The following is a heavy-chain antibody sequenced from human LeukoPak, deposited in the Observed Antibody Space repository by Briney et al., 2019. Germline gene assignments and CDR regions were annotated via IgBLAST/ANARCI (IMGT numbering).Heavy chain of an antibody. CDR2: ISISSSYI. CDR1: GFTFSSYS. Sequence: TGGSLRLSCAASGFTFSSYSMNWVRQAPGKGLEWVSSISISSSYIYYADSVKGRFTISRDNRKNSIYLQMNSLRAEDTAVYYCARDEYGRSSRDGAFDMWGQGTTVTVSS. CDR3: ARDEYGRSSRDGAFDM. J-gene: IGHJ3*02. V-gene: IGHV3-21*01. D-gene: IGHD4/OR15-4a*01.